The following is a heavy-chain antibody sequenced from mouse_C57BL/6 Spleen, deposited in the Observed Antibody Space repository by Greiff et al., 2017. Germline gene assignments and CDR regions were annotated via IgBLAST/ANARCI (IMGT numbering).Heavy chain of an antibody. CDR1: GYTFTSYW. D-gene: IGHD1-1*01. CDR2: IHPNSGST. Sequence: QVQLQQPGAELVKPGASVTLSCKASGYTFTSYWMHWVKQRPGQGLEWIGMIHPNSGSTNYNEKFKSKATLTVDKSSSTAYMQLSSLTSEDSAVYCCARGAITTVVGSYWYFDVWGTGTTVTVSS. J-gene: IGHJ1*03. CDR3: ARGAITTVVGSYWYFDV. V-gene: IGHV1-64*01.